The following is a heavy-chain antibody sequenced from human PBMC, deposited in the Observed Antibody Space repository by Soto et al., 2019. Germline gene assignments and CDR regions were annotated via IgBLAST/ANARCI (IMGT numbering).Heavy chain of an antibody. V-gene: IGHV1-18*01. J-gene: IGHJ3*02. Sequence: ASVKVSCKASGYTFTSYGISWVRQAPGQGLEWMGWISAYNGNTNYAQKLQGRVTMTTDTSTSTAYMELRSLRSDDTTVYYCARGGSGWIEGGSAFDIWGQGTMVTVSS. CDR2: ISAYNGNT. CDR1: GYTFTSYG. D-gene: IGHD6-19*01. CDR3: ARGGSGWIEGGSAFDI.